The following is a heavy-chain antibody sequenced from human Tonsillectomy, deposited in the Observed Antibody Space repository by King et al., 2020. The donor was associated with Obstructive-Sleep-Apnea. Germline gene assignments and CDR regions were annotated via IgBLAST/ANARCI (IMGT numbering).Heavy chain of an antibody. V-gene: IGHV3-11*06. D-gene: IGHD6-6*01. Sequence: VQLVESGGGLVKPGGSLRLSCAASGFTFSDYYMSWIRQAPGKGLEWISYISSSGRYTYYADSVKGRFTISRDNAKNSLYLQMNSLRAEDTAVYYCARTGAPYSSSSPVDYWGQGTLVTVSS. CDR1: GFTFSDYY. CDR2: ISSSGRYT. J-gene: IGHJ4*02. CDR3: ARTGAPYSSSSPVDY.